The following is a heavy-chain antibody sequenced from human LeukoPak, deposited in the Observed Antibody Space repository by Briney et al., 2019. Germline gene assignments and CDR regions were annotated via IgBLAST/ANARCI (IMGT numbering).Heavy chain of an antibody. V-gene: IGHV2-5*01. CDR1: GFSLSTSGVG. J-gene: IGHJ5*02. Sequence: SGPTLVKPTQTLTLTCTFSGFSLSTSGVGVGWIRQPPGKALEWLALIYWNDDKRYSPSLKSRLAITKDTSKNQVVLTMTNMDPVDTATYYCAHLDYYDSSGYYSNLHNWFDPWGQGTLVTVSS. CDR3: AHLDYYDSSGYYSNLHNWFDP. CDR2: IYWNDDK. D-gene: IGHD3-22*01.